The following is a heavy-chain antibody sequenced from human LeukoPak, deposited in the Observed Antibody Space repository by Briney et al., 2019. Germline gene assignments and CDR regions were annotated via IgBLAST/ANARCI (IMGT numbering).Heavy chain of an antibody. CDR2: ISYSGST. V-gene: IGHV4-59*01. Sequence: SETLSLTCTVSNGSISSYYWGWIRQPPGKGLEWIGYISYSGSTIYKPSLKSRVTISLDTSKNQFSLKLTSVTAADTAMYYCARARTGDTFDYWGQGTLVTVSS. D-gene: IGHD7-27*01. CDR1: NGSISSYY. J-gene: IGHJ4*02. CDR3: ARARTGDTFDY.